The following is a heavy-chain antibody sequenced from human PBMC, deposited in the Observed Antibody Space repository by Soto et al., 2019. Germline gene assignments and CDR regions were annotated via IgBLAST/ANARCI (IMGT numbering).Heavy chain of an antibody. J-gene: IGHJ6*02. CDR3: AREESSTYYGMDV. CDR2: ISSTSRTI. V-gene: IGHV3-48*02. CDR1: GFTFSSYS. D-gene: IGHD3-10*01. Sequence: GGSLRLSCAASGFTFSSYSMNWVRQAPGKGLEWVSHISSTSRTIYYTDSVKGRFTISRDNAKNSLFLQMHSLRDEDTAVYYCAREESSTYYGMDVWGQGTTVTVSS.